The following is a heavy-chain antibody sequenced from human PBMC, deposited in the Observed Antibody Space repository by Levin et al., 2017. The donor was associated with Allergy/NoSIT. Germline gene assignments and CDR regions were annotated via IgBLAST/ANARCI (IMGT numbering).Heavy chain of an antibody. D-gene: IGHD2-15*01. CDR1: GFTFSSYS. CDR3: AIGYCSGGSCTGGFDY. CDR2: ISSSSSTI. J-gene: IGHJ4*02. V-gene: IGHV3-48*01. Sequence: PGGSLRLSCAASGFTFSSYSMNWVRQAPGKGLEWVSYISSSSSTIYYADSVKGRFTISRDNAKNSLYLQMNSLRAEDTAVYYCAIGYCSGGSCTGGFDYWGQGTLVTVSS.